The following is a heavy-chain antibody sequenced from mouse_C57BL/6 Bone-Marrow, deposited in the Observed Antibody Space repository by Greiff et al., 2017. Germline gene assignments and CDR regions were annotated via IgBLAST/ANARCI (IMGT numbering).Heavy chain of an antibody. CDR1: GFTFSDYG. Sequence: EVHLVESGGGLVKPGGSLKLSCAASGFTFSDYGMHWVRQAPEKGLEWVAYISSGSSTIYYADTVKGRFTISSDIAKNTLFLQMTILRSEDTSMYYCASDSVNAIGYWGQGPSVTVTA. CDR2: ISSGSSTI. D-gene: IGHD2-12*01. V-gene: IGHV5-17*01. J-gene: IGHJ4*01. CDR3: ASDSVNAIGY.